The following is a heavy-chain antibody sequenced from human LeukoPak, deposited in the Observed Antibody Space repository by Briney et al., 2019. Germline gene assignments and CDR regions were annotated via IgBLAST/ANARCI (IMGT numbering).Heavy chain of an antibody. CDR2: ISSSGSTI. CDR3: ARDRGGSYSAIDY. J-gene: IGHJ4*02. CDR1: GFTFSSYE. V-gene: IGHV3-48*03. Sequence: GGSLRLSCAASGFTFSSYEMNWVRQAPGKGLEWVSYISSSGSTIYYADSVKGRFTISRDNAKNSLYLQMNSLRAEDTAVYYCARDRGGSYSAIDYWGQGTLVTVSS. D-gene: IGHD1-26*01.